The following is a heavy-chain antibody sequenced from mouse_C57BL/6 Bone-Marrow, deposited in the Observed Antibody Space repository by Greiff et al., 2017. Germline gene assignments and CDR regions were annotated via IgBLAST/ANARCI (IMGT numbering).Heavy chain of an antibody. V-gene: IGHV1-55*01. J-gene: IGHJ4*01. CDR2: IYPGSGST. CDR3: AREARQLRLGRDAMDY. D-gene: IGHD3-2*02. Sequence: QVQLQQPGAELVKPGASVKMSCKASGYTFTSYWITWVKQRPGQGLEWIGDIYPGSGSTNYNEKFKSKATLTVDTSSSTAYMQLSSLTSGDSAVYYGAREARQLRLGRDAMDYWGQGTSVTVPS. CDR1: GYTFTSYW.